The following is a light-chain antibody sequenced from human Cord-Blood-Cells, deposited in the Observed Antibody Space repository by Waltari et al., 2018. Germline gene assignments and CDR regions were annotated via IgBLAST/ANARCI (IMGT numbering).Light chain of an antibody. CDR3: QQRSNWPPT. J-gene: IGKJ1*01. Sequence: EIVLTQSPATLSLSPGERATLSCRASQSVSSYLAWYQQKPGQAPRLLIYDATNRATGIPARFSGSGSGTDFTLNISSLEHDDFAVYYCQQRSNWPPTFGQGTKVEIK. V-gene: IGKV3-11*01. CDR1: QSVSSY. CDR2: DAT.